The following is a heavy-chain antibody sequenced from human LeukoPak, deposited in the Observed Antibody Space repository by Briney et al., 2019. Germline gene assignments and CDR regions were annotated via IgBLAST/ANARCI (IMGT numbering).Heavy chain of an antibody. CDR1: GFTFSSYS. J-gene: IGHJ4*02. Sequence: GGSLRLSCAASGFTFSSYSINWVRQAPGEGLEWVSYISSSSDTMYYADSVKGRFTISRDNAKNSLYLQMNSLRDEDTAVYYCARVVWVGRYFDYWGQGTLVTVSS. D-gene: IGHD3-16*01. CDR3: ARVVWVGRYFDY. V-gene: IGHV3-48*02. CDR2: ISSSSDTM.